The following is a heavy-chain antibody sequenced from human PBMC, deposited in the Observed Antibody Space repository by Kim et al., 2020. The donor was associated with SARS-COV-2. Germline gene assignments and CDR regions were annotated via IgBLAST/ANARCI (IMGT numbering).Heavy chain of an antibody. CDR1: GGSISSSDYY. Sequence: SETLSLTCVVSGGSISSSDYYWTWIRQPPGKGLEWIGYVSYSASTSYNPSLKNRVTVSIDASKSQFSLELSSATVADTAVYYCARVNTLSVISLYYYAMDVWGPGNAVTVS. CDR2: VSYSAST. V-gene: IGHV4-30-4*01. D-gene: IGHD2-21*01. CDR3: ARVNTLSVISLYYYAMDV. J-gene: IGHJ6*02.